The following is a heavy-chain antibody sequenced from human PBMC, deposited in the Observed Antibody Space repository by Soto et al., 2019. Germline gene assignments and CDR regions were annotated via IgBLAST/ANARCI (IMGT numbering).Heavy chain of an antibody. CDR1: GYTFIDYY. V-gene: IGHV1-2*02. CDR2: INPDTDDT. Sequence: ASVKVSCKASGYTFIDYYMHWVRQAPGQGLDWMGWINPDTDDTHYAQKFQGRLIMTRDTSINTVYMELSRLTSDDTAVYYCARDYFDRSGLYGMDLWGQGTTVTVSS. D-gene: IGHD3-22*01. CDR3: ARDYFDRSGLYGMDL. J-gene: IGHJ6*02.